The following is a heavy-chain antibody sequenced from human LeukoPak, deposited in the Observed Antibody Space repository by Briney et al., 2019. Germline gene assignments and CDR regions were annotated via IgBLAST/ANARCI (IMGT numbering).Heavy chain of an antibody. V-gene: IGHV1-2*02. CDR3: ARIPYYYDSSGNNWFDP. CDR1: GYTFTGYY. J-gene: IGHJ5*02. CDR2: INPNSGGT. D-gene: IGHD3-22*01. Sequence: GASVKVSCKASGYTFTGYYMHWVRQAPGQGLEWMGWINPNSGGTNYAQKFQGRATMTRDTSISTAYMELSRLRSDDTAVYYCARIPYYYDSSGNNWFDPWGQGTLVTVSS.